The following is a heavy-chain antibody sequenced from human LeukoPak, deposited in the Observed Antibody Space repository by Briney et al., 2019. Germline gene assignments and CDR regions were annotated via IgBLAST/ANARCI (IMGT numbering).Heavy chain of an antibody. V-gene: IGHV4-61*08. D-gene: IGHD4-17*01. CDR3: ARHEAYDDVFDY. J-gene: IGHJ4*02. CDR2: IYYSGST. CDR1: GGSISSGDYY. Sequence: PSETLSLTCTVSGGSISSGDYYWSWIRQPPGKGLEWIGYIYYSGSTNYNPSLKRRVTVSVDTSKNQFSLKVSSVTAADTAVYYCARHEAYDDVFDYWGQGTLVTVSS.